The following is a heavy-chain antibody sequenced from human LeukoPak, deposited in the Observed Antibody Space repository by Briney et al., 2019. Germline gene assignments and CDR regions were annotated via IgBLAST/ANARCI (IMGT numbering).Heavy chain of an antibody. CDR1: GFTFSSYW. CDR3: TGHHQAYSSTY. J-gene: IGHJ4*02. D-gene: IGHD6-13*01. CDR2: ISTDASST. V-gene: IGHV3-74*01. Sequence: GGSLRLSCAASGFTFSSYWMSWVRQAPGKGLVWVSRISTDASSTTYADSVKGRFTISRDNAKGTLYLQMSSLRAEDTAVYYCTGHHQAYSSTYSGQGTLVTVSS.